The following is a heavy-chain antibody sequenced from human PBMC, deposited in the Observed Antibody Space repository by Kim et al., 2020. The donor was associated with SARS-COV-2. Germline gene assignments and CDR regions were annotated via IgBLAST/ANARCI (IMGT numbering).Heavy chain of an antibody. CDR1: GFTFTDYA. J-gene: IGHJ4*02. CDR3: IKGVWGWIWEH. D-gene: IGHD3-16*01. CDR2: IDGGDGTT. Sequence: GGSLRLSCTTSGFTFTDYAMSWVRQAPGKGLEWVSSIDGGDGTTYYVDSVEGRFTISRDNSKNTLYLQMNTLRADDTAIYYCIKGVWGWIWEHWGQGTRVTVYS. V-gene: IGHV3-23*01.